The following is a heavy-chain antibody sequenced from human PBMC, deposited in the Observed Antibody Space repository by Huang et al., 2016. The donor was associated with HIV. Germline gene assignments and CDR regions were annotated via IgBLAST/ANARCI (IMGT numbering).Heavy chain of an antibody. CDR2: IYYSGST. CDR3: ARLLWRHYDRSMYFDL. D-gene: IGHD3-22*01. Sequence: QVQLQESGPGLVKPSQTLSLTCTVFGGSISSGGHYWSWIRQPPGKGLEWIGRIYYSGSTYYNPALNSRFTRSVDTPKNQVSLRLSSVTAADTAVYYCARLLWRHYDRSMYFDLWGRGTLVTVSS. J-gene: IGHJ2*01. CDR1: GGSISSGGHY. V-gene: IGHV4-30-4*08.